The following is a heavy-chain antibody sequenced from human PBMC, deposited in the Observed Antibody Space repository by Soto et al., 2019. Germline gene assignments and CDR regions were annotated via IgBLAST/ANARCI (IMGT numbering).Heavy chain of an antibody. CDR1: GFTFSSYS. CDR3: ARDPLYDSSGYYYYFDY. CDR2: ISSSSSTI. J-gene: IGHJ4*02. V-gene: IGHV3-48*02. Sequence: GGSLRLSCAASGFTFSSYSMNWVRQAPGKGLEWVSYISSSSSTIYYADSVKGRFTISRDNAKNSLYLQMNSLRDEDTAVYYCARDPLYDSSGYYYYFDYWGQGTLVTVSS. D-gene: IGHD3-22*01.